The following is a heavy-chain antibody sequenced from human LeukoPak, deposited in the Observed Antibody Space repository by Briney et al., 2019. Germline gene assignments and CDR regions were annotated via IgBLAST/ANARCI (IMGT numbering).Heavy chain of an antibody. Sequence: PGGSLRLSCAASGFTFSSYAMSWVRQAPRKGLEWVSAISGSGGSTYYADSVKGRFTISRDNSKNTLYLQMNSLRAEDTAVYYCAKPDTASSGFIPYYFDYWGQGTLVTVSS. CDR2: ISGSGGST. J-gene: IGHJ4*02. D-gene: IGHD3-22*01. CDR1: GFTFSSYA. CDR3: AKPDTASSGFIPYYFDY. V-gene: IGHV3-23*01.